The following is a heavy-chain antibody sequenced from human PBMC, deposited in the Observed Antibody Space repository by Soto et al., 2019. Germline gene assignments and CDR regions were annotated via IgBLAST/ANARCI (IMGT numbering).Heavy chain of an antibody. J-gene: IGHJ4*02. CDR2: INTSGGST. CDR1: GYTLSSNY. D-gene: IGHD3-16*01. CDR3: ASLEITGY. Sequence: QVQLVQSGAEVKKPGASVKVSCKASGYTLSSNYMVWVRQAPGQGLEWMGIINTSGGSTDYAQKFQGRRTMTRDTSTNTVYMERSSLRSEDTAVYYCASLEITGYWGQGTQVTVSS. V-gene: IGHV1-46*01.